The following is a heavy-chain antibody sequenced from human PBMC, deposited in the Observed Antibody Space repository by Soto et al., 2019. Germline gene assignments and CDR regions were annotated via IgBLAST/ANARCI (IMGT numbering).Heavy chain of an antibody. Sequence: GESLKISCKGSGYSFTSYWISWVRQMPGKGLEWMGRIDPSDSYTNYSPSFQGHVTISADKSISTAYLQWSSLKASDTAMYYCARRRRNDGAGFCYGMDVWGQGTTVTVSS. J-gene: IGHJ6*02. CDR1: GYSFTSYW. V-gene: IGHV5-10-1*01. D-gene: IGHD3-10*01. CDR2: IDPSDSYT. CDR3: ARRRRNDGAGFCYGMDV.